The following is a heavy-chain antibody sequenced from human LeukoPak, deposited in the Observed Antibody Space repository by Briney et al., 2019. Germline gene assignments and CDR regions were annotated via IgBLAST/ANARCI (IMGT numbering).Heavy chain of an antibody. J-gene: IGHJ1*01. CDR3: AGAGGSYYYDSSGYSHNAEYFQH. CDR2: IYSGGST. D-gene: IGHD3-22*01. Sequence: GGSLRLSCAASGFTVSSNYMSWVRQAPGKGLEWVSVIYSGGSTYYADSVKGRFTISRDNSKNTLYPQMNSLRAEDTAVYYCAGAGGSYYYDSSGYSHNAEYFQHWGQGTLVTVSS. V-gene: IGHV3-66*01. CDR1: GFTVSSNY.